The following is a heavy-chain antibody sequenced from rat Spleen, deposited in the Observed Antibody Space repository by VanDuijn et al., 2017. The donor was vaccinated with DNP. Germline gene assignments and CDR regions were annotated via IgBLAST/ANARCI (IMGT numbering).Heavy chain of an antibody. CDR2: ISFSDTI. V-gene: IGHV3-1*01. CDR3: ASTYSNPPFAH. Sequence: EVQLQESGPGLVTPSQSLSLTCSVTGYSVTSNYWGWIRRFPGNKMEWIGHISFSDTINYNPSLRGRVSITRDTSKNQFFLQLNSVTTEDTATYYCASTYSNPPFAHWGQGTLVTVSS. CDR1: GYSVTSNY. J-gene: IGHJ3*01. D-gene: IGHD1-2*01.